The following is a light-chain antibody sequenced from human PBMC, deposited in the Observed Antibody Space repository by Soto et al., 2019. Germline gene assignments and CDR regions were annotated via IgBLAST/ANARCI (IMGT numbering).Light chain of an antibody. CDR1: QSISSY. CDR3: QQSYSTPRT. CDR2: AAS. Sequence: DIQMTQSPSSLSASVGDRVTITCRASQSISSYVNWYQQKAGKAPKVLIYAASSLQSGVPSRFSGSGSGTDFTLTISSLQPEDCATDYCQQSYSTPRTVGQGTKLEIK. V-gene: IGKV1-39*01. J-gene: IGKJ2*02.